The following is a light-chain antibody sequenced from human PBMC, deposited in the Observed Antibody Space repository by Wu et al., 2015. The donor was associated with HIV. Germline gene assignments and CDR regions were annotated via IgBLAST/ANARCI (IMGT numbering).Light chain of an antibody. CDR1: QGITSY. Sequence: EIVLTQSPATLSLSPGERATLSCRASQGITSYLAWYQQKPGQAPRLLIYDAFNRAAGIPVRFSGSGAGTDFTLTINSLEPEDFAVYYCQQRYSWPPTFGQGTRLEIK. J-gene: IGKJ5*01. CDR2: DAF. CDR3: QQRYSWPPT. V-gene: IGKV3D-11*01.